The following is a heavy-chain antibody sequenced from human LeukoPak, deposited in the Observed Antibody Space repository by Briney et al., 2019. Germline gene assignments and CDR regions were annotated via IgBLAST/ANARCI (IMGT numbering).Heavy chain of an antibody. CDR2: FDPEDGET. J-gene: IGHJ5*02. D-gene: IGHD2-8*01. CDR1: GYTLTELS. CDR3: ATAVRTGVLMVGSWFDP. V-gene: IGHV1-24*01. Sequence: GASVKVSCKVSGYTLTELSMHWVRQAPGKGLEWMGGFDPEDGETIYAQKFQGRVTMTEDTSTDTAYMELRSLRSEDTAVYYCATAVRTGVLMVGSWFDPWGQGTLVTVSS.